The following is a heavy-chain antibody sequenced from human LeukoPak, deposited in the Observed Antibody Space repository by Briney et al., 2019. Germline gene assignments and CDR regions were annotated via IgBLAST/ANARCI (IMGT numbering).Heavy chain of an antibody. D-gene: IGHD1-26*01. CDR3: AREPMGAPIDY. CDR1: SGSISTSNYY. V-gene: IGHV4-39*07. Sequence: SETLSLTCTVSSGSISTSNYYWGWVRQPPGKALEWIGNIFYTGSTYYSPSLKSRATISLDTSRNQFSLRLNSVTAADTAVYYCAREPMGAPIDYWGQGTLVTVSS. J-gene: IGHJ4*02. CDR2: IFYTGST.